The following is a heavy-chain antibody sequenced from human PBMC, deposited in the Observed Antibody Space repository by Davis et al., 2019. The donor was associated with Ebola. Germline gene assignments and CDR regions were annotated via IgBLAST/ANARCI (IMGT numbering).Heavy chain of an antibody. CDR3: AREGGRYYDSSGYFFDI. CDR2: INPITGGT. CDR1: GYRFTSYY. Sequence: ASVKVSCKASGYRFTSYYMYWVRQAPGQGLEWMGIINPITGGTSYAQNFQVRVNMTRDTATGTVYMELSSLRSEDTAVYFCAREGGRYYDSSGYFFDIWGQGTMVKVSS. D-gene: IGHD3-22*01. J-gene: IGHJ3*02. V-gene: IGHV1-46*01.